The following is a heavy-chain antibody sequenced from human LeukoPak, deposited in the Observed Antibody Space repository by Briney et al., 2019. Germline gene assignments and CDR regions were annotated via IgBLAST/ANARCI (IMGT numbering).Heavy chain of an antibody. Sequence: GGSLRLSCAASGFTFSSYSMNWVRQAPGKGLEWVSYISSSSSTIYYADSVKGRFTISRDNAKNSLYLQMNSLRAEDTAVYYCARDVAVSTYNWFDPWGQGTLVTVSS. CDR3: ARDVAVSTYNWFDP. CDR1: GFTFSSYS. D-gene: IGHD3-22*01. V-gene: IGHV3-48*04. CDR2: ISSSSSTI. J-gene: IGHJ5*02.